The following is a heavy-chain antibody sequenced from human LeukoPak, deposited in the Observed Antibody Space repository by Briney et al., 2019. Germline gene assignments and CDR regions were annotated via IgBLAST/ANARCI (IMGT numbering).Heavy chain of an antibody. Sequence: GASVKVSCKASGYTFSGYYMHWVRQAPGQGLEWMGWINPNTGGTNYAQKFQGRVTMTRDTSLSTAYMELSSLRSDDTAVYYCARSLTLAYCGGDCYSGPDLDYWGQGTLVTVSS. CDR3: ARSLTLAYCGGDCYSGPDLDY. J-gene: IGHJ4*02. D-gene: IGHD2-21*02. V-gene: IGHV1-2*02. CDR1: GYTFSGYY. CDR2: INPNTGGT.